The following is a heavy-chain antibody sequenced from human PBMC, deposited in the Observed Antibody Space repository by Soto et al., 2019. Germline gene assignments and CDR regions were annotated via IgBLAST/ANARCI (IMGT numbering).Heavy chain of an antibody. D-gene: IGHD4-4*01. V-gene: IGHV3-7*01. CDR1: GFTFSSHW. Sequence: EVQLVESGRGLVQPGGSLRLSCAASGFTFSSHWMSWVRQAPGKGLEWVANIKHDGSETYYVDSVKGRFTISRDNAKNSLYLQMHSLRAEDTAVYYCARDDYNWARDYWGQGTLVTVSS. CDR2: IKHDGSET. J-gene: IGHJ4*02. CDR3: ARDDYNWARDY.